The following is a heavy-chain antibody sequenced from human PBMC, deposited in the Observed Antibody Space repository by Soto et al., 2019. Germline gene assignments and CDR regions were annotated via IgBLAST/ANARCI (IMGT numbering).Heavy chain of an antibody. CDR3: ARGRITMVRGVIFLNWFDP. CDR2: ISAYNGNT. Sequence: QVQLVQSGAEVKKPGASVKVSCKASGYTFTSYGISWVRQAPGQGLEWMGWISAYNGNTNYAQKLQGRVTMTTDTSTSTAYMELRSLRPDDTAVYYCARGRITMVRGVIFLNWFDPWGQGTLVTVSS. J-gene: IGHJ5*02. V-gene: IGHV1-18*01. D-gene: IGHD3-10*01. CDR1: GYTFTSYG.